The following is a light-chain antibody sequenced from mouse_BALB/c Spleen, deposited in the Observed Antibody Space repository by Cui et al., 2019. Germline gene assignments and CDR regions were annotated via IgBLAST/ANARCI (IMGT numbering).Light chain of an antibody. CDR3: LQHGECPYT. Sequence: DIKMTQSQSYMYASLGERVTITCKASQYIKSYLSWYQQKPWKSPKPLIYYATILADGVPSRFSGSGSRQDYSLTISSLESDDTATYYCLQHGECPYTFGGGTKLEIK. CDR2: YAT. J-gene: IGKJ2*01. CDR1: QYIKSY. V-gene: IGKV14-126*01.